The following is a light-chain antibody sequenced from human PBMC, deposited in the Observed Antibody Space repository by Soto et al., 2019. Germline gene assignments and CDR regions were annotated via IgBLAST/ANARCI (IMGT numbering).Light chain of an antibody. CDR3: SSYTSTSTRVL. CDR2: DVT. V-gene: IGLV2-14*03. Sequence: QSALTQPASVSGSPGQSIAISCTGTSSDIGGYSYVSWYQHHPGKAPKFIIYDVTNRPSGVSDRFSGSKSGNTASLTISVLQADDEAVYFCSSYTSTSTRVLFGGGTKLTVL. J-gene: IGLJ2*01. CDR1: SSDIGGYSY.